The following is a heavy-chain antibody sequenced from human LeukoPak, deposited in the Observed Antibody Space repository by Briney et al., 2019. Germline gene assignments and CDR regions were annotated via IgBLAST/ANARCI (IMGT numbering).Heavy chain of an antibody. D-gene: IGHD3-9*01. CDR3: ARDPLRYLRVGHYDY. Sequence: GGSLRLSCAASEFTFSDSWMTWVRQAPGKGLEWVAYIKQDGSEKSYLDSVKGRFTISRDNARNSVYLQMNSLRVEDTAVYYCARDPLRYLRVGHYDYWGQGTLVAVSS. CDR1: EFTFSDSW. J-gene: IGHJ4*02. V-gene: IGHV3-7*01. CDR2: IKQDGSEK.